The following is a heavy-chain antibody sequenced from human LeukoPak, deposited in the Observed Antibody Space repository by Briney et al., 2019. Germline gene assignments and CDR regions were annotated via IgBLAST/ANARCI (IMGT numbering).Heavy chain of an antibody. D-gene: IGHD3-10*01. V-gene: IGHV4-59*01. CDR2: IYYSGIT. CDR3: ARSSLLDAFDI. CDR1: GGSINSYY. Sequence: PSETLSLTCTVSGGSINSYYWSWIRQPPGKGLEWIGYIYYSGITNYNPSLKSRVTISVDTSKNQFSLKLTSVTAADTALYYCARSSLLDAFDIWAKGQWSPSLQ. J-gene: IGHJ3*02.